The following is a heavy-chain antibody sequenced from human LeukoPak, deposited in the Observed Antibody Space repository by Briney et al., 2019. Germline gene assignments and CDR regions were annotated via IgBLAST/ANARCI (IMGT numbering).Heavy chain of an antibody. Sequence: GGSLRLSCAASGFTFSSYEMNWVRQAPGKGLEWVSYISSSGSTIYYADSVKGRFTISRDNAKNSLYLQMNSLRAEDTAVYYCARYGLDYYGSGSLDYWGQGTLVTVSS. CDR1: GFTFSSYE. CDR2: ISSSGSTI. V-gene: IGHV3-48*03. J-gene: IGHJ4*02. CDR3: ARYGLDYYGSGSLDY. D-gene: IGHD3-10*01.